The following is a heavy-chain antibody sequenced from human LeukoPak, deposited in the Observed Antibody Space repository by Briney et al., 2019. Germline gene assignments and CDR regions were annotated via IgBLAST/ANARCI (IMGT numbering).Heavy chain of an antibody. CDR3: SRGGQRAGYAFDI. V-gene: IGHV3-13*01. CDR2: LHTAGDA. CDR1: GFTFSDYD. J-gene: IGHJ3*02. Sequence: GGSLRLSCAASGFTFSDYDMHWVRQVTGKGLEWVSSLHTAGDAHYSVSVRGRFIISRERSKTSFYLQMISLRAEDSAMYYCSRGGQRAGYAFDIWGQGTMVTVSS.